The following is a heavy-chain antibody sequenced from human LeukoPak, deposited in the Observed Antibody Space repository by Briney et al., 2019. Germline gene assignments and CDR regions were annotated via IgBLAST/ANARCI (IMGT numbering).Heavy chain of an antibody. D-gene: IGHD6-6*01. J-gene: IGHJ4*02. CDR1: GFTFSSYA. V-gene: IGHV3-30*09. CDR3: ARGIAARLDY. CDR2: ISYDGSNK. Sequence: GGSLRLSCAASGFTFSSYAMHWVRQAPGKGLEWVAVISYDGSNKYYADSVKGRFAISRDNSKNTLYLQMNSLRAEDTAVYYCARGIAARLDYWGQGTLVTVSS.